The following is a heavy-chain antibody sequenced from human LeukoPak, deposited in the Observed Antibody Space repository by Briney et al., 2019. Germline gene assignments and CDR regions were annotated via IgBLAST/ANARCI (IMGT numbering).Heavy chain of an antibody. D-gene: IGHD1-1*01. CDR2: INPNSGGT. CDR1: GYTFTGYY. J-gene: IGHJ3*02. Sequence: RASVKVSCKASGYTFTGYYMHWVRQAPGQGLEWMGWINPNSGGTNYAQKLRGRVTMTTDTSTSTAYMELRSLRSDDTAVYYCARDQRGRTGTGSDAFDIWGQGTMVTVSS. V-gene: IGHV1-2*02. CDR3: ARDQRGRTGTGSDAFDI.